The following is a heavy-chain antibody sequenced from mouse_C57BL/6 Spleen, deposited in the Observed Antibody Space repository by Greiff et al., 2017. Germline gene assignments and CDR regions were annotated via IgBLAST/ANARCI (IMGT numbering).Heavy chain of an antibody. J-gene: IGHJ4*01. CDR3: ARGGYDGYHYYAMDY. Sequence: QVQLQQPGTELVKPGASVKLSCKASGYTFTSYWMHWVKQRPGQGLEWIGNINPSNGGTNYNENFKSKATLTVDKSSSTAYMQLSSLTSEDSAVYYCARGGYDGYHYYAMDYWGQGTSVTVSS. V-gene: IGHV1-53*01. CDR1: GYTFTSYW. D-gene: IGHD2-3*01. CDR2: INPSNGGT.